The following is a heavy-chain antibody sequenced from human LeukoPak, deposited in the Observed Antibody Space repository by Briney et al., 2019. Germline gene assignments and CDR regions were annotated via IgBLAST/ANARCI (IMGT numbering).Heavy chain of an antibody. CDR1: GFTFSSYG. CDR2: IRYDGSNK. CDR3: GKDLTGVGANMFDY. J-gene: IGHJ4*02. V-gene: IGHV3-30*02. Sequence: PGGSLRLSCAASGFTFSSYGMHWVRQAPGKGLEWVAFIRYDGSNKYYADSVKGRFTISRDNSKNTLYLQMNSLRAEDTAVYYCGKDLTGVGANMFDYWGQGTLVTVSS. D-gene: IGHD1-26*01.